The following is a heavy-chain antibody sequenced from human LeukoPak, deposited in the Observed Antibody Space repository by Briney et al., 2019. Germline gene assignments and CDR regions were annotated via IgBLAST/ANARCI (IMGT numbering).Heavy chain of an antibody. J-gene: IGHJ4*02. V-gene: IGHV4-39*07. Sequence: PSETLSLTCSVSGASISSTSYYWGWIRRPPGKGLEWIGSISYSGIAYYDPSLKSRLTISVDTSKNQFSLELSSVTAADTALYYCARVLYDYYFDYWGQGTLVTVSS. D-gene: IGHD2/OR15-2a*01. CDR3: ARVLYDYYFDY. CDR1: GASISSTSYY. CDR2: ISYSGIA.